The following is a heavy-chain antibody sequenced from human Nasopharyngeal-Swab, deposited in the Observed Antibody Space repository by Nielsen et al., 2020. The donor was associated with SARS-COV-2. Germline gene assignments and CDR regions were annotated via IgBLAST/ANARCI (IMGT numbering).Heavy chain of an antibody. V-gene: IGHV4-31*03. J-gene: IGHJ3*02. CDR2: IYYSGST. Sequence: LRLSCTVSGGSISSGGYYWSWLRQHPGKGLEWIGYIYYSGSTYYNPSLKSRVTISVDTSKNQFSLKLSSVTAADTAVYYCARATITMIVVVDAFDIWGQGTMVTVSS. CDR1: GGSISSGGYY. CDR3: ARATITMIVVVDAFDI. D-gene: IGHD3-22*01.